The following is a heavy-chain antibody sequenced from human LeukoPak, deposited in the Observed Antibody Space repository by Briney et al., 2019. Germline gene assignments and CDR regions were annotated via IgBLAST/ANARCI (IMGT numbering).Heavy chain of an antibody. CDR3: ARSTVAYFQH. J-gene: IGHJ1*01. D-gene: IGHD4-23*01. CDR1: GGSFSGYF. Sequence: SETLSLTCAVYGGSFSGYFWNWIRQTPGKGLEWIGEINHSGSTNYNPSLKSRDTISVDTSKYQFSLKLNSVTAADTAVYYCARSTVAYFQHWGQGTLVTVSS. CDR2: INHSGST. V-gene: IGHV4-34*01.